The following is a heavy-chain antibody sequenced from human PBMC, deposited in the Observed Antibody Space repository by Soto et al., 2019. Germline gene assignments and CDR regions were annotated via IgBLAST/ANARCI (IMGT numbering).Heavy chain of an antibody. CDR3: AKDGYDSSGFDY. CDR2: ISYDGSNK. V-gene: IGHV3-30*18. D-gene: IGHD3-22*01. CDR1: GFSFSSYG. Sequence: GGSLRLSCAASGFSFSSYGMHWVRQAPGKGLEWVAVISYDGSNKYYADSVKGRFTISRDNSKNTLYLQMNSLRAEDTAVYYCAKDGYDSSGFDYWGQGTLVTVSS. J-gene: IGHJ4*02.